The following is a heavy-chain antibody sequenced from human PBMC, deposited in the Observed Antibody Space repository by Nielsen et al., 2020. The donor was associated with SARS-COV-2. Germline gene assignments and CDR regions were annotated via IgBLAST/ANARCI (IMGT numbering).Heavy chain of an antibody. CDR3: ARGCSSTSCYAHLGIFDY. D-gene: IGHD2-2*01. J-gene: IGHJ4*02. Sequence: SETLSLTCAVYGGSFSGYYWSWIRQPPGKGLEWIGYIYYSGSTNYNPSLKSRVTISVDTSKNQFSLKLSSVTAADTAVYYCARGCSSTSCYAHLGIFDYWGQGTLVTVSS. V-gene: IGHV4-59*01. CDR2: IYYSGST. CDR1: GGSFSGYY.